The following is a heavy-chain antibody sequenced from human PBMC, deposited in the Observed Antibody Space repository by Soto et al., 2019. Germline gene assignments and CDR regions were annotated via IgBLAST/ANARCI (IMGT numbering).Heavy chain of an antibody. V-gene: IGHV4-30-2*01. Sequence: PSETLSLTCAVSGGSISSGGYSWSWIRQPPGKGLEWIGYIYHSGSTYYNPSLKSRVTISVDRSKNQFSLKLSSVTAADTAVYYCARGIRLCSSTSCPPYYFDYWGQGTLVTVSS. D-gene: IGHD2-2*01. J-gene: IGHJ4*02. CDR2: IYHSGST. CDR3: ARGIRLCSSTSCPPYYFDY. CDR1: GGSISSGGYS.